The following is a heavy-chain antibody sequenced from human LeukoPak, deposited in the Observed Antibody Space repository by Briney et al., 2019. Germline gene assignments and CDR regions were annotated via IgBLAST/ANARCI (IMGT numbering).Heavy chain of an antibody. J-gene: IGHJ6*03. CDR3: TRDVLGIVVVPAAKDLYYYYYMDV. Sequence: SVKVSCKASGFTFTSSAMQWVRQARGQRLEWIGWIVVGSGNTNYAQKFQERVTITRDMSTSTAYMELSSLRSEDTAVYYCTRDVLGIVVVPAAKDLYYYYYMDVWGKGTTVTVSS. CDR2: IVVGSGNT. CDR1: GFTFTSSA. D-gene: IGHD2-2*03. V-gene: IGHV1-58*02.